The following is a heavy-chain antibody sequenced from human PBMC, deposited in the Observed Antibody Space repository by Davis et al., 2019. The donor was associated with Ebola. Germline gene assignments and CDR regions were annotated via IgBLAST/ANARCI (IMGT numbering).Heavy chain of an antibody. D-gene: IGHD2-2*01. J-gene: IGHJ6*04. Sequence: AASVKVSCKASGYTFTSYDINWVRQATGQGLEWMGWMNPNSGNTGYAQKFQGRVTITADKSTSTAYMELSSLRSEDTAVYYCARVPGGHIVVVPAALYGMDVWGKGTTVTVSS. CDR3: ARVPGGHIVVVPAALYGMDV. V-gene: IGHV1-8*01. CDR1: GYTFTSYD. CDR2: MNPNSGNT.